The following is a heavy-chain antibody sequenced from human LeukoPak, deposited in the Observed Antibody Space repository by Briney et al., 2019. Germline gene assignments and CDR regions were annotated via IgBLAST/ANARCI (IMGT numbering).Heavy chain of an antibody. CDR1: GYTFTSYG. Sequence: ASVKVSCKASGYTFTSYGISWVRQAPGQGFEWMGWISAYNGNTNYAQKVQGRVTMTTDTSTSTAYMELRSLRSDDTAVYYCARTDIVVVPATIGDPGGFDYWGQGTLVTVSS. J-gene: IGHJ4*02. D-gene: IGHD2-2*01. CDR3: ARTDIVVVPATIGDPGGFDY. CDR2: ISAYNGNT. V-gene: IGHV1-18*01.